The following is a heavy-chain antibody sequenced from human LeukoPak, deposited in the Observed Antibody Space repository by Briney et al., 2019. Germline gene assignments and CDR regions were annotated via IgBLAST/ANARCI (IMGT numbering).Heavy chain of an antibody. D-gene: IGHD3-22*01. J-gene: IGHJ5*02. V-gene: IGHV1-18*01. CDR3: ARDVWSYDSSGYYFNWFDP. Sequence: ASVKVSCKASGYTFTSYGISWVRQAPGQGLEWMGWISAYNGNTNYAQKLQGRVTMTTDTSTSTAYMELRSLRSDDTAAYYCARDVWSYDSSGYYFNWFDPWGQGTLVTVSS. CDR1: GYTFTSYG. CDR2: ISAYNGNT.